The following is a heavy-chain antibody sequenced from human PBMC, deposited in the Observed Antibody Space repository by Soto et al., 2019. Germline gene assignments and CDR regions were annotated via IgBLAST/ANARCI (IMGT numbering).Heavy chain of an antibody. CDR1: GGSISSYY. CDR2: IYYSGST. J-gene: IGHJ6*02. V-gene: IGHV4-59*01. Sequence: PSETLSLTCTVSGGSISSYYWSWIRQPPGKGLEWIGYIYYSGSTNYNPSLKSRVTISVDTSKNQFSLKLSSVTAADTAVYYCAREAYCGGDCYLGYYYGMDVWGQGTTVTVS. D-gene: IGHD2-21*02. CDR3: AREAYCGGDCYLGYYYGMDV.